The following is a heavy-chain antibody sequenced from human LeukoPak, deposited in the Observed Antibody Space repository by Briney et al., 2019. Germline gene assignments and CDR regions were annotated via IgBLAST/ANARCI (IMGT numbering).Heavy chain of an antibody. CDR2: IYYSGST. D-gene: IGHD1-20*01. Sequence: PSETLSLTCTVSGGSFSSSSYYWGWLRQPPGKGLEWIGSIYYSGSTYYNPSLKSRVTISVDTSKNQFSLKLSSVTAADTAVYYCARHYNRDDLLDYWGQGTLVTVSS. CDR3: ARHYNRDDLLDY. J-gene: IGHJ4*02. CDR1: GGSFSSSSYY. V-gene: IGHV4-39*01.